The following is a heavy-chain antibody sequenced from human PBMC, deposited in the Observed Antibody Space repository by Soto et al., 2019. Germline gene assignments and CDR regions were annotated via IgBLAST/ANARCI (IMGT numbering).Heavy chain of an antibody. V-gene: IGHV4-59*12. CDR3: ARDMGDDFWSGCRNYSYLEV. J-gene: IGHJ6*03. CDR2: IYYSGST. D-gene: IGHD3-3*01. Sequence: SETLSLTCTVSGGSISSYYCSWIRQPPGKGLEWIGYIYYSGSTNYNPSLKSRVTISVDTSKNQFSLQLSSVTAADTAVYYCARDMGDDFWSGCRNYSYLEVWGKGSTLPVS. CDR1: GGSISSYY.